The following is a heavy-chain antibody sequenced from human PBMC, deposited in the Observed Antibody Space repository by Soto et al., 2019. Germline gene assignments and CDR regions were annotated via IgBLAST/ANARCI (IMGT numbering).Heavy chain of an antibody. J-gene: IGHJ6*02. CDR2: ISYDGSNK. V-gene: IGHV3-30-3*01. CDR1: GFTFSSYV. CDR3: ARGGRSSSFYYYYYGMDV. D-gene: IGHD6-6*01. Sequence: GGSLRLSCAASGFTFSSYVMHWVRQAPGKGLEWVAVISYDGSNKYYADSVKGRFTISRDNSKNTLYLQMNSLRAEDTAVYYCARGGRSSSFYYYYYGMDVWGQGTTVTVSS.